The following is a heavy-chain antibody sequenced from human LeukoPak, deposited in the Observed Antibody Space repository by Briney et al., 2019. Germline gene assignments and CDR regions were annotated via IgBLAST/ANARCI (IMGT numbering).Heavy chain of an antibody. V-gene: IGHV3-21*01. J-gene: IGHJ4*02. Sequence: GGSLRLSCAASGFTFNTYTMNWVRQAPGKGLEWVSSISSSSSYIYYADSVKGRFTISRDNAKNSLYLQMNSLRAEDTAVYYCARDNGYGDYVFDYWGQGTLVTVSS. CDR2: ISSSSSYI. D-gene: IGHD4-17*01. CDR3: ARDNGYGDYVFDY. CDR1: GFTFNTYT.